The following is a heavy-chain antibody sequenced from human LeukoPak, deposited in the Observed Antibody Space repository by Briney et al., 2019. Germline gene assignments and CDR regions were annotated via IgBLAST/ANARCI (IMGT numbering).Heavy chain of an antibody. J-gene: IGHJ6*03. Sequence: SETLSLTCAVYGGSFSGYYWSWIRQPPGKGLEWIGEINHSGSTNYSPSLKSRVTISVDTSKNQFSLKLSSVTAADTAVYYCARAVQLERPPPLIGYHYMDVWGKGTTVTVSS. CDR2: INHSGST. V-gene: IGHV4-34*01. CDR1: GGSFSGYY. D-gene: IGHD1-1*01. CDR3: ARAVQLERPPPLIGYHYMDV.